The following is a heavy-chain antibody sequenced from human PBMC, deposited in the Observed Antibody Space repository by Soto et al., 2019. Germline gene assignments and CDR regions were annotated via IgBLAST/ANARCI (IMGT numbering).Heavy chain of an antibody. Sequence: QVHLQELGPGLVKPSGTLSLICTVSGNSMFNYYWCWIRQPAGKVLERIGRVYTDGTAIYNTSLKNPVIMSVDMSKNQFSLNVNSVTAADTAVYYCANGGLVDGDYMHHVMHVWGQGATVIVS. CDR3: ANGGLVDGDYMHHVMHV. D-gene: IGHD4-17*01. J-gene: IGHJ6*02. CDR2: VYTDGTA. V-gene: IGHV4-4*07. CDR1: GNSMFNYY.